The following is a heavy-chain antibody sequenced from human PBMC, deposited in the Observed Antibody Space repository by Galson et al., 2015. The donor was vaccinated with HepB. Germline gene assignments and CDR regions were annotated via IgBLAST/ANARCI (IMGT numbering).Heavy chain of an antibody. CDR3: AHTTYYYDSSGYYYGAFDI. CDR1: GFSLSTSGVG. Sequence: PALVKPTQTLTLTCTFSGFSLSTSGVGVGWIRQPPGKALEWLALIYWDDDKRYSPSLKSRLTITKDTSKNQVVLTMTNMDPVDTATYYCAHTTYYYDSSGYYYGAFDIWGQGTMVTVSS. V-gene: IGHV2-5*02. J-gene: IGHJ3*02. D-gene: IGHD3-22*01. CDR2: IYWDDDK.